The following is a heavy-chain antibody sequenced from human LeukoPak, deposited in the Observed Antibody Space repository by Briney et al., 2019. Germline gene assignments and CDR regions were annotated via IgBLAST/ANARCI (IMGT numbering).Heavy chain of an antibody. J-gene: IGHJ3*02. CDR3: ARDPAPPRSESSGGI. V-gene: IGHV3-7*01. CDR1: GFIFSTYW. CDR2: IKQDGSEK. D-gene: IGHD1-26*01. Sequence: GGSLTLSCAASGFIFSTYWMSWVRQAPGKGLEWVANIKQDGSEKYYVDSVKGRFTISRDNAKNSLYLQMNSLRAEDTAVYYCARDPAPPRSESSGGIWGQGTMVTVSS.